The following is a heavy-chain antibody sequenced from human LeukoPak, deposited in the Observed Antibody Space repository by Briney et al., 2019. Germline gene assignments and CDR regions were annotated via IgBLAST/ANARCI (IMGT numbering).Heavy chain of an antibody. V-gene: IGHV3-33*01. CDR1: GFTFSSYG. CDR3: AREAWELLGGEFDN. J-gene: IGHJ4*02. D-gene: IGHD1-26*01. CDR2: IWYDGSNK. Sequence: GGSLRLSCAASGFTFSSYGMHWVRQAPGKGLEWVAVIWYDGSNKYYADSVKGRFTISRDNSKNTLYLQMNSLRAEDTAVYYCAREAWELLGGEFDNWGQGTLVTVSS.